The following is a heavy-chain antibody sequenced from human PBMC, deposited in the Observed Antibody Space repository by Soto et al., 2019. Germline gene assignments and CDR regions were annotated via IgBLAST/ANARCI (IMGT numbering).Heavy chain of an antibody. V-gene: IGHV3-30-3*01. CDR2: ISYDGSNK. CDR1: GFTFSSYA. Sequence: VGSLRLSCAASGFTFSSYAMRWVRQAPGKGLEWVAFISYDGSNKYYADSVKGRFTISRDNSKNTLYLQMNSLRAEDTAVYYCARDLLYSSSFTFDAFDIWGQGTMVTVSS. J-gene: IGHJ3*02. CDR3: ARDLLYSSSFTFDAFDI. D-gene: IGHD6-6*01.